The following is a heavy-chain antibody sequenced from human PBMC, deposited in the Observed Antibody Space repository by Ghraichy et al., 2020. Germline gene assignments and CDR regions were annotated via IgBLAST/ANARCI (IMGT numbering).Heavy chain of an antibody. V-gene: IGHV1-2*06. D-gene: IGHD6-19*01. CDR1: GYTFTGYY. Sequence: ASVKVSCKASGYTFTGYYMHWVRQAPGQGLEWMGRINPNSGGTNYAQKFQGRVTMTRDTSISTAYMELSRLRSDDTAVYYCARDPEGQWLVAVYFDYWGQGTLVTVSS. CDR2: INPNSGGT. CDR3: ARDPEGQWLVAVYFDY. J-gene: IGHJ4*02.